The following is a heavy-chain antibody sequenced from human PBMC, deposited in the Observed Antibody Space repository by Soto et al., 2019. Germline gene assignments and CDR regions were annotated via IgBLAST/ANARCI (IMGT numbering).Heavy chain of an antibody. CDR3: AKDRLYYDYIWGSYRFDAFDI. J-gene: IGHJ3*02. CDR2: ISYDGSNK. D-gene: IGHD3-16*02. V-gene: IGHV3-30*18. Sequence: GGSLRHSCAASGFTFSSYGMHWVRQAPGKGLEWVAVISYDGSNKYYADSVKGRFTISRDNSKNTLYLQMNSLRAEDTAVYYCAKDRLYYDYIWGSYRFDAFDIWGQGTMVTVSS. CDR1: GFTFSSYG.